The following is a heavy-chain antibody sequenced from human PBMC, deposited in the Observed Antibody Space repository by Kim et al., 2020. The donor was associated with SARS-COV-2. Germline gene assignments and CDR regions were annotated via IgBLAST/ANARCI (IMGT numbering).Heavy chain of an antibody. V-gene: IGHV3-11*06. J-gene: IGHJ3*02. CDR1: GFTFSDYY. D-gene: IGHD3-3*01. CDR3: ARVRGPWGITIFGVALGQHDAFDI. Sequence: GGSLRLSCAASGFTFSDYYMSWIRQAPGKGLEWVSYISSSSSYTNYADSVKGRFTISRDNAKNSLYLQMNSLRAEDTAVYYCARVRGPWGITIFGVALGQHDAFDIWGQGTMVTVSS. CDR2: ISSSSSYT.